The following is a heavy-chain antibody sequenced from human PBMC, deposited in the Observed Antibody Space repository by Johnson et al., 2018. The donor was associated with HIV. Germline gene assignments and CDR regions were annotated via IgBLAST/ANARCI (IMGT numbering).Heavy chain of an antibody. Sequence: QVLLVESGGGLVKPGGSLKLSCAVSGFTFSDHYMRWIRQTPGKGLQWVSYISGSGSIIYSADSVQGRFTISRDNVKNSLYLQMDGLRPEDTAIFYCARARVGAFDIWGQGTMVTVSS. V-gene: IGHV3-11*04. CDR3: ARARVGAFDI. CDR2: ISGSGSII. J-gene: IGHJ3*02. CDR1: GFTFSDHY. D-gene: IGHD2-2*01.